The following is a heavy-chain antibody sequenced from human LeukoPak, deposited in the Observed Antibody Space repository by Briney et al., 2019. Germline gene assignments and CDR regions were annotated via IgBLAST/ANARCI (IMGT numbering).Heavy chain of an antibody. J-gene: IGHJ4*02. CDR2: IYQSGST. CDR3: ARREVGSGSQYFDY. CDR1: GGSISSSIW. Sequence: SGTLSLTCAVSGGSISSSIWWSWVRQPPGKGLEWIGEIYQSGSTNYNPSLKSRVTISVDKSKNQFSLKVNSVTAADTAVYYCARREVGSGSQYFDYWGQGTLVTVSS. D-gene: IGHD3-10*01. V-gene: IGHV4-4*02.